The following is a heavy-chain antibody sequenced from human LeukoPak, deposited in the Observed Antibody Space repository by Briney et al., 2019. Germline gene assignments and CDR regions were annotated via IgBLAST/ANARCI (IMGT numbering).Heavy chain of an antibody. Sequence: SGTLSLTCAVYGGSFSAYYWTWIRQPPGKGLEWIGEINHSGSSNYNSSLRSRVTISVDTSYKQFSLRLSSVTAADTAVYYCAPRGDIEHSYVYGKWFDPWGQGTRVTVSS. CDR2: INHSGSS. CDR3: APRGDIEHSYVYGKWFDP. V-gene: IGHV4-34*01. D-gene: IGHD5-18*01. J-gene: IGHJ5*02. CDR1: GGSFSAYY.